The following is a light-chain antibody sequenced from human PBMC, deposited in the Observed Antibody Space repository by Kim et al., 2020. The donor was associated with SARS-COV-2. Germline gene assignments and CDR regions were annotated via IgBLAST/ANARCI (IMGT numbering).Light chain of an antibody. V-gene: IGKV1-16*02. CDR3: QQYKTYPYT. CDR1: QCISNY. J-gene: IGKJ2*01. CDR2: AAS. Sequence: YASVGDRVTITCRASQCISNYLAWFQQKPGTAPKSLIYAASSLQSGVPSKFSGSGSGTYFTLTISSLQPEDFATYYCQQYKTYPYTFGQGTKLEI.